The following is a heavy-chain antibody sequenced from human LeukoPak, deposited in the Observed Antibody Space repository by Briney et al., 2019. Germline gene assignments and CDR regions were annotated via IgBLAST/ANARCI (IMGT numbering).Heavy chain of an antibody. Sequence: PSETLSLTCAVYGGSFSGYYWSWIRQPPGKGLEWIGEINHSGSTNYNPSLKSRVTISVDTSKNQFSLKLSSVTAADTAVYYCARVPRPDIVVVPAAYNWFDPWGQGTLVTVSS. D-gene: IGHD2-2*01. V-gene: IGHV4-34*01. CDR3: ARVPRPDIVVVPAAYNWFDP. CDR2: INHSGST. J-gene: IGHJ5*02. CDR1: GGSFSGYY.